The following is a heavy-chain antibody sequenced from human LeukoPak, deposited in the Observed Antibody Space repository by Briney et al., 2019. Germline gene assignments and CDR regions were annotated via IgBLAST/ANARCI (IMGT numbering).Heavy chain of an antibody. Sequence: ASVKVSCTASGYTFTNFGITWVRQAPGQGLDWVGWIRTYNYNTNYAQKLKGRVTMTRDTSTSTAYMELRSLRSDDTAVYYCARDDYCSGGSGPIAFDYWGQGTLVTVTS. J-gene: IGHJ4*02. D-gene: IGHD2-15*01. CDR3: ARDDYCSGGSGPIAFDY. CDR1: GYTFTNFG. V-gene: IGHV1-18*01. CDR2: IRTYNYNT.